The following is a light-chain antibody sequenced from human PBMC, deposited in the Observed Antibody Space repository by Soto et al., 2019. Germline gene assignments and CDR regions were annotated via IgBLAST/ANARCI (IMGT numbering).Light chain of an antibody. CDR3: SSHAGSNNFVV. Sequence: QSVLTQPPSASGSPGQSVTISCTGTSSDIGGYNYVSWYQQHPGKAPKLMIYELSKRPSGVPDRFSGSKSGNTASLTVSGLQAEDEADYNCSSHAGSNNFVVFGGGTKLTVL. J-gene: IGLJ2*01. CDR2: ELS. CDR1: SSDIGGYNY. V-gene: IGLV2-8*01.